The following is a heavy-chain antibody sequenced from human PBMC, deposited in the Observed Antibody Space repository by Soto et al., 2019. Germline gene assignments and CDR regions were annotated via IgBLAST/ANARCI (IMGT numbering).Heavy chain of an antibody. J-gene: IGHJ5*02. CDR1: GYSFSHYF. CDR2: INSSNGGT. V-gene: IGHV1-2*02. Sequence: ASVKVSCKASGYSFSHYFMHWVRQVPGQGLEWMGWINSSNGGTKYSQKFQGRLTMTTDTSTSTAYMELSRLTSDDTAIYYCAREVYSASFGYVTNPNWFDPWGQGTLVAVSS. D-gene: IGHD2-2*03. CDR3: AREVYSASFGYVTNPNWFDP.